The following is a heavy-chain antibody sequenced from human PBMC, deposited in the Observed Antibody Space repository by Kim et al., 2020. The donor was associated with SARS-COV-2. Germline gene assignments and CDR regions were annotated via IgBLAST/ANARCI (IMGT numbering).Heavy chain of an antibody. D-gene: IGHD3-16*01. V-gene: IGHV4-39*01. Sequence: SETLSLTCTVSGDSVTSTTYYWGWIRQPPGKGLEWIGSIYYSGSNYDNPSLKSRLLLSIDTSKNQLSLKLSSVTAADTAVYYCARQWGHGHSDKGPFDYWGQGALVTVSS. CDR2: IYYSGSN. CDR3: ARQWGHGHSDKGPFDY. J-gene: IGHJ4*02. CDR1: GDSVTSTTYY.